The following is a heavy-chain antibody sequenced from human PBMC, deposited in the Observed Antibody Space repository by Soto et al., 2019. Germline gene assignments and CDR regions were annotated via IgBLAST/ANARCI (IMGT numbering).Heavy chain of an antibody. J-gene: IGHJ4*02. CDR3: ARGQTSYNWNDGDY. CDR1: GFTFSSYS. D-gene: IGHD1-1*01. V-gene: IGHV3-48*01. Sequence: GGSLRLSCAASGFTFSSYSMNWVRQAPGKGLEWVSYISSSSSTIYYADSVKGRFTISRDNAKNSLYLQMNSLRAEDTAVYYCARGQTSYNWNDGDYWGQGTLVTVSS. CDR2: ISSSSSTI.